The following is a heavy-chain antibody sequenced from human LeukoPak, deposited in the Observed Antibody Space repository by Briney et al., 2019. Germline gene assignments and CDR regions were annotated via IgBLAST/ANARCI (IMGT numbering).Heavy chain of an antibody. J-gene: IGHJ6*03. Sequence: ASVKVSCKASGYTFTSYDINWVRQATGQGLEWMGWMNPNSGNTGYAQKFQGRVTITRNTSISTAYMELSSLRSEDTAVYYCARTPTKTGYCSSTSCLYHYYYYYMDVWGKGTTVTVSS. V-gene: IGHV1-8*01. D-gene: IGHD2-2*01. CDR2: MNPNSGNT. CDR3: ARTPTKTGYCSSTSCLYHYYYYYMDV. CDR1: GYTFTSYD.